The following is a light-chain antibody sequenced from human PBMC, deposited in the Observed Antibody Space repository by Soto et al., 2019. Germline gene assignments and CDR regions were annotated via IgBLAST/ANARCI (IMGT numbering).Light chain of an antibody. CDR1: TSNVGSYN. CDR2: SYN. CDR3: AAWDDSLSDWV. V-gene: IGLV1-44*01. J-gene: IGLJ3*02. Sequence: QPVLTQPPSASGTPGQRVTISCSGSTSNVGSYNVNWYQQAPGMAPKVLIHSYNQRPSGVSDRFSGSQSDTSASLAISDLQSEDEADYYCAAWDDSLSDWVFGGGTKLTVL.